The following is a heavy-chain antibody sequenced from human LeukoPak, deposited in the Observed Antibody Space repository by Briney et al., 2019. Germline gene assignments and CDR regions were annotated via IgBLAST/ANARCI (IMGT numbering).Heavy chain of an antibody. V-gene: IGHV4-39*07. CDR1: GGLISISTYY. Sequence: SSETLSLTCTVSGGLISISTYYWGWIRQPPGKGLEWIGSIYYSGTTHYNPSLKSRVTISVDTSKNQFSLKLSSVTAADTAVYYCARGIEGYYDILTGYYRDNWFDPWGQGTLVTVSS. CDR3: ARGIEGYYDILTGYYRDNWFDP. D-gene: IGHD3-9*01. J-gene: IGHJ5*02. CDR2: IYYSGTT.